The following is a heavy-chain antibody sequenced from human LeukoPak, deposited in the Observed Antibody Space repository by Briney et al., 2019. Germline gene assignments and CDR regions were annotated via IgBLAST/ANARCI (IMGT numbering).Heavy chain of an antibody. CDR3: ANGLGSGSYNFDY. Sequence: GGAVTLSCAACGWRLITYWMSWVRQAPGKGREGVSAISASGVSTYYADSVKGRFTISRDNSNNTLYLQMNSLRAEDTAVYYCANGLGSGSYNFDYWGQGPLVTVSS. CDR1: GWRLITYW. D-gene: IGHD3-10*01. CDR2: ISASGVST. V-gene: IGHV3-23*01. J-gene: IGHJ4*02.